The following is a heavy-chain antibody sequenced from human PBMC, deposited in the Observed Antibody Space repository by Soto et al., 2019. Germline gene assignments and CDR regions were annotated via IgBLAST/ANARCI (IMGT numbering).Heavy chain of an antibody. D-gene: IGHD3-16*01. CDR1: GYTITSYY. J-gene: IGHJ3*02. CDR2: INPSGGST. Sequence: GASVKVSCKASGYTITSYYMHWVRQAPGQGLEWMGIINPSGGSTGYAQKFQGRATMSRDTSTSTVYMELSSLRSEDTAVYYCARDRSDDKVWGSYSLGHGAFDIWGQGTMVTVS. V-gene: IGHV1-46*01. CDR3: ARDRSDDKVWGSYSLGHGAFDI.